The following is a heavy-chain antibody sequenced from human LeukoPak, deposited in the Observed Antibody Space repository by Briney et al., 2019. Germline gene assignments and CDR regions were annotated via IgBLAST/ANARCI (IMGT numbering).Heavy chain of an antibody. D-gene: IGHD5-18*01. CDR3: AKDKDTAMVLDY. CDR1: GFTFSSYA. CDR2: ISGDGGST. V-gene: IGHV3-43*02. J-gene: IGHJ4*02. Sequence: GGSLRLSCAASGFTFSSYAMSWVRQAPGKGLEWVSLISGDGGSTYYADSVKGRFTISRDNSKNSLYLQMNSLRTEDTALYYCAKDKDTAMVLDYWGQGTLVTVSS.